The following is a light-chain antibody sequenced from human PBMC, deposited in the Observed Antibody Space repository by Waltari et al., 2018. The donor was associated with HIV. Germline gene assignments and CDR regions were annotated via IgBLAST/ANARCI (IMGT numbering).Light chain of an antibody. CDR2: DND. V-gene: IGLV1-51*01. CDR3: GTWDTSLGAGV. Sequence: QSVLTQPPSVSAAPGQKVTISCSGSSSKFGTDFVSWYQHLPGVAPKLLIYDNDKRPSGISDRFSGSKSGTSATLGITGLQTGDEADYYCGTWDTSLGAGVFGGGTKLTVL. J-gene: IGLJ3*02. CDR1: SSKFGTDF.